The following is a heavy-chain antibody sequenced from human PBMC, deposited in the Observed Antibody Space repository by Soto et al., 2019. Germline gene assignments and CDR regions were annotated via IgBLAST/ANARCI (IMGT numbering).Heavy chain of an antibody. CDR3: TRDVPFVDYGDYVDAFDI. CDR2: ISADNGNT. D-gene: IGHD4-17*01. V-gene: IGHV1-18*01. J-gene: IGHJ3*02. Sequence: QVQLVQSGAEVKKPGASVKVSCKASGYTFTSYGVSWVRQAPGQGLEWMGWISADNGNTNYAQKLQGIVTMTTDTCTSSTYMELRSLSSDDTAVYYCTRDVPFVDYGDYVDAFDIWGQGTMVTVSS. CDR1: GYTFTSYG.